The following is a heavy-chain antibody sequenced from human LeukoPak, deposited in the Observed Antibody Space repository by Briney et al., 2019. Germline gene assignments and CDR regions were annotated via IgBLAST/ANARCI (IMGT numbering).Heavy chain of an antibody. V-gene: IGHV3-30*18. CDR1: GFTFGSYG. J-gene: IGHJ3*02. CDR3: AKDLASSGSYYGSGAFDI. D-gene: IGHD1-26*01. CDR2: ISYDGSKE. Sequence: PGGSLRLSCAASGFTFGSYGMHWVHQAPGKGLEWVAVISYDGSKEYYADSVKGRFTISRDNSKNTVYLQMNSLRAEDTAVYYCAKDLASSGSYYGSGAFDIWGQGTMVTVSS.